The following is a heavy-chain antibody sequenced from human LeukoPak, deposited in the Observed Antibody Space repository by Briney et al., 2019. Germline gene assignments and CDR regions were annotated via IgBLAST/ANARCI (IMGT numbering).Heavy chain of an antibody. CDR3: AGPHPRNTVDF. CDR2: ISDIGSI. D-gene: IGHD2-8*02. J-gene: IGHJ4*02. V-gene: IGHV4-59*08. Sequence: SETLSLTCTVSGGSISSYYWSWIRQPPGKGLEWIAYISDIGSINYNPSLKSRVTISLDTSKNQFSLKLSSVTAADTAVYYWAGPHPRNTVDFWGQGTLVTVSS. CDR1: GGSISSYY.